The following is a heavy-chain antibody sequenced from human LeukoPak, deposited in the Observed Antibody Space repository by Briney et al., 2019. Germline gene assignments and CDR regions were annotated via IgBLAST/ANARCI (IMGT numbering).Heavy chain of an antibody. J-gene: IGHJ5*02. V-gene: IGHV1-24*01. CDR3: ATIFFGRVIDNWFDP. Sequence: ASGKVSCKVSGNTLTELCIHWVRQAPGKGLEWMGGFDPEDGEMIYAQNCQGRVTMTEDTSTDTAYMEASSLRSEDTAVYYCATIFFGRVIDNWFDPWGQGTLITVSS. CDR1: GNTLTELC. D-gene: IGHD2/OR15-2a*01. CDR2: FDPEDGEM.